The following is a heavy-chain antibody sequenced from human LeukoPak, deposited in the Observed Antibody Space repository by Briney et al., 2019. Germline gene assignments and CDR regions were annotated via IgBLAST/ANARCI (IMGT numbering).Heavy chain of an antibody. Sequence: KPSETLSLTCAVYGGSFSGYYWSWIRQPPGKGLEWSGEINHSGSTNYNPSLKSRVTISVDTSKNQFSLKLSSVTAADTAAYYCAARQRRGYSYGPYYFDYWGQGTLVTVSS. CDR2: INHSGST. V-gene: IGHV4-34*01. D-gene: IGHD5-18*01. CDR1: GGSFSGYY. J-gene: IGHJ4*02. CDR3: AARQRRGYSYGPYYFDY.